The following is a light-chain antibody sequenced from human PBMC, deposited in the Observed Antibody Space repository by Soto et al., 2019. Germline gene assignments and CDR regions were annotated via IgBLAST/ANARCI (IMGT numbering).Light chain of an antibody. CDR3: ATWDDSLSAWV. Sequence: QSVLTQPPSASGTPGQRVTISCSGGSSNIGSTYVYWYQHLPGTAPKLLIYKNYQRPSGVPDRFSGSKSGTSASLAISGLRYEDEADYYCATWDDSLSAWVFGGGTKLTVL. J-gene: IGLJ3*02. V-gene: IGLV1-47*01. CDR1: SSNIGSTY. CDR2: KNY.